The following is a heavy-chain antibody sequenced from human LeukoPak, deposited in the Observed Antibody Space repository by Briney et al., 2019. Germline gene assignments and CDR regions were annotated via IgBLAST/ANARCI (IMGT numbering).Heavy chain of an antibody. Sequence: PSETLSLTCTVSGGSISSYYWSWIRQPPGKGLKWIGYIYYSGSTNYNPSLKSRVTISVDTSKNQFSLKLSSVTAADTAVYYCARAVGYSYGKYYFDYWGQGTLVTVSS. V-gene: IGHV4-59*01. CDR3: ARAVGYSYGKYYFDY. J-gene: IGHJ4*02. CDR1: GGSISSYY. D-gene: IGHD5-18*01. CDR2: IYYSGST.